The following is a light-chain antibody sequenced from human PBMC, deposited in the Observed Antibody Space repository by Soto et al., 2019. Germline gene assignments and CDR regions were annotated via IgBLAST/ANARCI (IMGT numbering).Light chain of an antibody. CDR2: GVS. CDR3: QQYADLPYT. Sequence: EIVLTQSPGTLSLSPGERATLSCMASQTLTTTYLAWYQQKPGQAPRLLIYGVSRRATGIPDRFSGSGSGTDFTITISRLEPEDFAVYSCQQYADLPYTFGQGTTLEI. J-gene: IGKJ2*01. V-gene: IGKV3-20*01. CDR1: QTLTTTY.